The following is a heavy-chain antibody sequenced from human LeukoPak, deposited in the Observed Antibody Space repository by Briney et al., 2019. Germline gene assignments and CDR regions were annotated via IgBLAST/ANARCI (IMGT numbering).Heavy chain of an antibody. Sequence: GGSLRLSCAASGFTFSKYWMTWVRQAPGKGLEWVANIKQDESEKYYADSVKGRFSVSRDNGKSSLYLQMNSLRAEDTAVYYCAREVAFDYWGQGTLVTVSS. V-gene: IGHV3-7*01. CDR3: AREVAFDY. J-gene: IGHJ4*02. CDR2: IKQDESEK. CDR1: GFTFSKYW.